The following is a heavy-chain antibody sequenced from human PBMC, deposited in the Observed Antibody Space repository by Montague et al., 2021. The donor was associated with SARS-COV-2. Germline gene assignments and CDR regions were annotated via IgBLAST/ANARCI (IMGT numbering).Heavy chain of an antibody. Sequence: CAISGDSVSRYTPAWNWIRQSPSRGLEWLGRTYYGSSWNTDYAVSVKSRITISPDTSKNQFSLHLNSVTPEDTAVYYCARGWNYAFDIWSQGTMVTVSS. D-gene: IGHD1-7*01. V-gene: IGHV6-1*01. J-gene: IGHJ3*02. CDR2: TYYGSSWNT. CDR1: GDSVSRYTPA. CDR3: ARGWNYAFDI.